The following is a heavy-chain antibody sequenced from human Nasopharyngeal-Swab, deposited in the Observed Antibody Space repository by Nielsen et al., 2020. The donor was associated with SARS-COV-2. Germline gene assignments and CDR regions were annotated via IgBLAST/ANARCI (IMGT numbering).Heavy chain of an antibody. V-gene: IGHV3-11*01. CDR3: GRGYSNIDY. J-gene: IGHJ4*02. Sequence: GGSLRLSCAASGFTFSDYYMSWIRQAPGKGLEWVSFISGSGTSIYYADSVKGRFTISRDNAKNSLFLQMNSLRAEDTVVYYCGRGYSNIDYWGQGTLVTVSS. D-gene: IGHD4-11*01. CDR2: ISGSGTSI. CDR1: GFTFSDYY.